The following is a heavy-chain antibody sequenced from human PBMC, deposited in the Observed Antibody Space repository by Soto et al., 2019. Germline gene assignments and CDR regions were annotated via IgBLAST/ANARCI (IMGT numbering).Heavy chain of an antibody. CDR3: AKGAYYDIVTGYYFDY. J-gene: IGHJ4*02. V-gene: IGHV3-23*01. CDR1: GFTFSSYA. CDR2: ISGSGGST. Sequence: PGGSLRLSCAASGFTFSSYAMSWVRQAPGKGLEWVSAISGSGGSTYYADSVKGRFTISRDNSKNTLYLQMNSLRAEDTAVYYCAKGAYYDIVTGYYFDYWGQGTLVTVSS. D-gene: IGHD3-9*01.